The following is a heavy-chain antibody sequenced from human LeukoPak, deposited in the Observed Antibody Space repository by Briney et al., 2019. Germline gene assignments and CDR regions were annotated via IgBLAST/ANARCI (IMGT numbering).Heavy chain of an antibody. J-gene: IGHJ4*02. CDR2: ISSGSTYI. Sequence: GGSLRLSCAASGFSFSSYSMNWDRQAPGKGLEWVSSISSGSTYIYYADSVKGRFTISRDNAENSLYLQVSTLRAEDTAVYYCAREISSSTSFDYWGQGTLVTVSS. CDR1: GFSFSSYS. D-gene: IGHD2-2*01. CDR3: AREISSSTSFDY. V-gene: IGHV3-21*01.